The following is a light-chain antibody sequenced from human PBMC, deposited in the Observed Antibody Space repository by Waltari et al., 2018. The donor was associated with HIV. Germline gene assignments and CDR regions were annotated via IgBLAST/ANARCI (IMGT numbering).Light chain of an antibody. CDR2: RDR. CDR3: ATWDDRENGHGI. V-gene: IGLV1-47*01. Sequence: QSVLTQPPSASGTHGQSVTISCSGSGPNIGSNYVYWYQQVPGTASKLLIFRDRQRPSGVPDRFSASKSGTSASLAISGLRSEDEAHYYCATWDDRENGHGIFGGGTQLTVL. J-gene: IGLJ7*01. CDR1: GPNIGSNY.